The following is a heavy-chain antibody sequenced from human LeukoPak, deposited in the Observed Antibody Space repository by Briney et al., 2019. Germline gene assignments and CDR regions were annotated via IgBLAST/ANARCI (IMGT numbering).Heavy chain of an antibody. CDR3: ARDYTGGWNDY. Sequence: PGGSLRLSCAADGFTSRKHWMSWVRQAMGKGLECVAKIKEDGSEKHYVDSVKGRFTISRDNTKNSLYLQMNSLRAEDTAVYYCARDYTGGWNDYWGQGTLVIVSS. CDR1: GFTSRKHW. D-gene: IGHD7-27*01. J-gene: IGHJ4*02. V-gene: IGHV3-7*01. CDR2: IKEDGSEK.